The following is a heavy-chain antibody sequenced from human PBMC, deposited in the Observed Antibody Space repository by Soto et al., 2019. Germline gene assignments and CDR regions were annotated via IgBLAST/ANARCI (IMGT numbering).Heavy chain of an antibody. CDR1: GGTFSGYA. D-gene: IGHD1-20*01. Sequence: QAQLMQSGAEVKKPGSSVKVSCKASGGTFSGYAISWVRQAPGQGLEWMGGIIPILGITNYAQKLQGRITIAADESTGTVYMDLRSLTSEDTAVYYCARDPRSITGTTSSEDFQHWGQGTLVSVSS. J-gene: IGHJ1*01. CDR3: ARDPRSITGTTSSEDFQH. V-gene: IGHV1-69*01. CDR2: IIPILGIT.